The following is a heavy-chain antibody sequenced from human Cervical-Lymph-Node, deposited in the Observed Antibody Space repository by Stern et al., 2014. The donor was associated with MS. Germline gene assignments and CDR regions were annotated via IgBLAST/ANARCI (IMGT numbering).Heavy chain of an antibody. Sequence: EDQLVESGGGLVKPGGSLRLSCAASGFNFSTYTMNWVRQAPGKGLEWVSSISRRSGQIFYADALKGRFTISRDNTKNSLYLHMNSLRVDDTAVYFCARDDWGSGDHGMDVWGQGTTVTVSS. CDR2: ISRRSGQI. J-gene: IGHJ6*02. CDR1: GFNFSTYT. CDR3: ARDDWGSGDHGMDV. D-gene: IGHD3-16*01. V-gene: IGHV3-21*01.